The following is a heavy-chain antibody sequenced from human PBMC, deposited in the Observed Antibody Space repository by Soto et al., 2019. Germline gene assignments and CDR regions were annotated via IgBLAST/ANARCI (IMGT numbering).Heavy chain of an antibody. Sequence: QVQLVQSGAEVKKPGSSVKVSCKASGGTFSSYAISWVRQAPGQGLEWMGGIIPIFGTANYAQKFQGRVTITADESTSTAYRELSSLRSEDTAVYYCAREQGGYCSGGSCYSGGDWFDPWGQGTLVTVSS. CDR3: AREQGGYCSGGSCYSGGDWFDP. J-gene: IGHJ5*02. V-gene: IGHV1-69*01. CDR1: GGTFSSYA. CDR2: IIPIFGTA. D-gene: IGHD2-15*01.